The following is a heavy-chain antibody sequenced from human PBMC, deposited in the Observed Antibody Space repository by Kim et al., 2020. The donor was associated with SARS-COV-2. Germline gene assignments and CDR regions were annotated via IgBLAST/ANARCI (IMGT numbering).Heavy chain of an antibody. Sequence: GGSLRLSCAASGFTFDDYAMHWVRQAPGKGLEWVSGISWNSGSIGYADSVKGRFTISRDNAKNSLYLQMNSLRAEDTALYYCAKGDYGDYFLQLDENWFDPWGQGTLVTVSS. D-gene: IGHD4-17*01. V-gene: IGHV3-9*01. CDR2: ISWNSGSI. CDR3: AKGDYGDYFLQLDENWFDP. J-gene: IGHJ5*02. CDR1: GFTFDDYA.